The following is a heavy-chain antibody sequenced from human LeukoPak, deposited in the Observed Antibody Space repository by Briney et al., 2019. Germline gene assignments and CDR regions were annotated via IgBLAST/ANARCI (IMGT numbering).Heavy chain of an antibody. CDR3: ASPFSPSPWSGYTLDY. CDR2: IYHSGST. D-gene: IGHD3-3*01. Sequence: SETLSLTCAVSGYSISSGYYWGWIRQPPGKGLEWIVSIYHSGSTYYNPSLKSRVTISVDTSKNQFSLKLSSVTAADTAVYYCASPFSPSPWSGYTLDYWGQGTLVTVSS. J-gene: IGHJ4*02. CDR1: GYSISSGYY. V-gene: IGHV4-38-2*01.